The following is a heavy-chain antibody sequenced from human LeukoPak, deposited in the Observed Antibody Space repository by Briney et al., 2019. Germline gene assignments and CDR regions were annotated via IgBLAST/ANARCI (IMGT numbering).Heavy chain of an antibody. CDR2: MYSGGST. Sequence: PGGSLRLSCAASGFTVNNNYVSWVRQAPGKGLEWLSVMYSGGSTYYADSVKGRFTISRDNSKNALFLQMNSLRVEDTAVYYCARDHDSSGWYVGFDYWGQGTLVTVSS. J-gene: IGHJ4*02. V-gene: IGHV3-53*01. CDR1: GFTVNNNY. D-gene: IGHD6-19*01. CDR3: ARDHDSSGWYVGFDY.